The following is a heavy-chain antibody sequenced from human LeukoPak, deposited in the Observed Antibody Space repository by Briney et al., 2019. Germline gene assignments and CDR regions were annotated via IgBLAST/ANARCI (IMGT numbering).Heavy chain of an antibody. Sequence: GGSLRLSCAASGFTFSSYWMHWVRQAPGKGLVWVSRINSDGSSTSYADSVKGRFTISRDNAKNTLYLQMNSLRAEDTAVYYCARAAYDSSGYDYWGRGTLVTVSS. CDR1: GFTFSSYW. CDR3: ARAAYDSSGYDY. J-gene: IGHJ4*02. V-gene: IGHV3-74*01. CDR2: INSDGSST. D-gene: IGHD3-22*01.